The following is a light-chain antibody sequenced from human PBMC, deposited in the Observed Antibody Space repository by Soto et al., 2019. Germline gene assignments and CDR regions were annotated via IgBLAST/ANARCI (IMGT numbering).Light chain of an antibody. J-gene: IGKJ1*01. CDR1: QRIETC. V-gene: IGKV1-5*01. CDR2: DAS. CDR3: QQYNSYWT. Sequence: DIQMTQSPSTLSASVGDRVTITCRASQRIETCLAWYQQKPGKAPKLLIYDASTLERGVPSRFSGSGAGTEFSLTISSLQPDYFATYFCQQYNSYWTFGQGTKVDIK.